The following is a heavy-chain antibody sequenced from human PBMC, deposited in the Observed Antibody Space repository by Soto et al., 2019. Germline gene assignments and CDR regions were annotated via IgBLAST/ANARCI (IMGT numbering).Heavy chain of an antibody. D-gene: IGHD5-12*01. J-gene: IGHJ6*02. CDR3: ARIRGYSGYGAPYGMDV. V-gene: IGHV1-8*01. Sequence: ASVKVSCKASGYTFTSYDINWVRQATGQGLEWMGWMSPNSGNTGYAQKFQGRVTMTRNTSISTAYMELSSLRSEDTAVYYCARIRGYSGYGAPYGMDVWGQGTTVTVSS. CDR1: GYTFTSYD. CDR2: MSPNSGNT.